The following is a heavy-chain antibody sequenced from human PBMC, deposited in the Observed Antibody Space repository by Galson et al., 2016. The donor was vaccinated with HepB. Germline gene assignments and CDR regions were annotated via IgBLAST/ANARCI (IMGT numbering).Heavy chain of an antibody. V-gene: IGHV3-15*01. D-gene: IGHD2-8*02. J-gene: IGHJ6*04. CDR1: GFTFINAW. CDR2: IKSRTDGGTT. Sequence: SLRLSCAASGFTFINAWMTWVRQAPGKGLEWVGRIKSRTDGGTTDYAAPVKGRFTISRDDSKNTLYLQMNSLKTEDTAVYYCTTYCPGGVCYFYYGMDVWGKGTTVTVSS. CDR3: TTYCPGGVCYFYYGMDV.